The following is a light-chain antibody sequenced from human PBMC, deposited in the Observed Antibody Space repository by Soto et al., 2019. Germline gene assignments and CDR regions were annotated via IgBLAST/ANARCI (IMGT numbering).Light chain of an antibody. CDR2: DAS. V-gene: IGKV3-11*01. J-gene: IGKJ5*01. Sequence: EIVLTQFPGTLSLSPGERATLSCRASQSVRTYLAWYQVKPGQAPRLLIYDASSRASGVPARFSGSGSGTDFTLTISSLEPEDFALYYCQQRNSWPPITFGQGTRLEIK. CDR1: QSVRTY. CDR3: QQRNSWPPIT.